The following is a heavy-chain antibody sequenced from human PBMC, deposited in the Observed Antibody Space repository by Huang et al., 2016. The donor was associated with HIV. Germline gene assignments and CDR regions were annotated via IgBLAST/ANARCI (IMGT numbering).Heavy chain of an antibody. CDR2: VYQRGST. V-gene: IGHV4-39*01. Sequence: QLQLQESGPGQVKPSETLSLTCTVSGDFISSTNYYWGWIRQSPGKGREGVGSVYQRGSTNYNPSLKSRVTLSVDTSRNQFSLRWNSVTAADTAVYYCASQHIGAAATWFWGRGTQVAVSS. J-gene: IGHJ4*02. CDR1: GDFISSTNYY. D-gene: IGHD6-13*01. CDR3: ASQHIGAAATWF.